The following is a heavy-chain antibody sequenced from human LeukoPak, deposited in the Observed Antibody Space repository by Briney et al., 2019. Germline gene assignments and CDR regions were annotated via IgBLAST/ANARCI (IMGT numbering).Heavy chain of an antibody. CDR1: GYTFTGYY. CDR2: INPNSGGT. D-gene: IGHD6-13*01. CDR3: ARVASSSWYGIDY. V-gene: IGHV1-2*02. Sequence: GASVKVSCKASGYTFTGYYMRWVRQAPGQGLEWMGWINPNSGGTNYAQKFQGRVTMTRDTSISTAYMELSRLRSDDTAVYYCARVASSSWYGIDYWGQGTLVTVSS. J-gene: IGHJ4*02.